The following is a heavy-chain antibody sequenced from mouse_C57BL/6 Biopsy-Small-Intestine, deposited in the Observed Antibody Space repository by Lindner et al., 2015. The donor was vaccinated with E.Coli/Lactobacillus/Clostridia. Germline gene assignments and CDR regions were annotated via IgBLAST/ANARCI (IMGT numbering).Heavy chain of an antibody. J-gene: IGHJ2*01. Sequence: VQLQESGAELVRPGASVKLSCTASGFNIKDDYMHWVKQRPEQGLEWIGWIDPENGDTEYASKFQGKATITADTSSNTAYLQLSSLTSEDTAVYYCTTHTGNYYFDYWGQGTTLTVSS. CDR1: GFNIKDDY. D-gene: IGHD2-1*01. CDR2: IDPENGDT. CDR3: TTHTGNYYFDY. V-gene: IGHV14-4*01.